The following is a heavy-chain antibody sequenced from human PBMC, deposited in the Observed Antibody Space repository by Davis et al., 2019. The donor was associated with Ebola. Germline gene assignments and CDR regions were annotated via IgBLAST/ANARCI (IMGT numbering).Heavy chain of an antibody. CDR2: VSGDGVNR. Sequence: PGGSLRLSCAASGFTFTTYSMIWLRQTPGKGLEWLAAVSGDGVNRYYADSVKGRFSISRDNSNNLLFLQMNSLRAEDTALYYCARVPQISSWHLANWFETWGQGTLVTVSS. V-gene: IGHV3-30*03. J-gene: IGHJ5*02. D-gene: IGHD6-13*01. CDR1: GFTFTTYS. CDR3: ARVPQISSWHLANWFET.